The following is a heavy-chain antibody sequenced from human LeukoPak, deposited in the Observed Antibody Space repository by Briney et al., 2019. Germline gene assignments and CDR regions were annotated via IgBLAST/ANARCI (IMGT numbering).Heavy chain of an antibody. CDR1: GFTFSDYY. Sequence: TGGSLRLSCAASGFTFSDYYMSWIRQAPGKGLEWVSYISGSGSTIYYADSMKGRFTISRDNAKNSLHLQMNSLRAEDTALYFCAGGDRNGWYFNYWGQGTLVTVSS. J-gene: IGHJ4*02. V-gene: IGHV3-11*01. D-gene: IGHD6-19*01. CDR3: AGGDRNGWYFNY. CDR2: ISGSGSTI.